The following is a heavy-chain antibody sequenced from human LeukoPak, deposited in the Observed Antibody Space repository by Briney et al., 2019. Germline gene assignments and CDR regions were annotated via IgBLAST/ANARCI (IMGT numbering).Heavy chain of an antibody. V-gene: IGHV3-23*01. Sequence: GGSLRLSCAASGFTFSSSAMSWVRQAPGKGLEWVSTISGSDSSTHYADPVKGRFTISRDNSKNTLYLQMNSLRADDTAVYYCAKDLLDYDILTGPSDYWGQGTLVTISS. D-gene: IGHD3-9*01. J-gene: IGHJ4*02. CDR2: ISGSDSST. CDR3: AKDLLDYDILTGPSDY. CDR1: GFTFSSSA.